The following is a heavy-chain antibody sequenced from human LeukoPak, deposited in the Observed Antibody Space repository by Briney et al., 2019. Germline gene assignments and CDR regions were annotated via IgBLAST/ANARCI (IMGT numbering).Heavy chain of an antibody. CDR2: INHSGST. J-gene: IGHJ4*02. D-gene: IGHD3-22*01. CDR1: GGSFSGYY. V-gene: IGHV4-34*01. CDR3: ARDLYYDSSGYYLH. Sequence: SETLSLTCAVYGGSFSGYYWSWIRQPPGKGLEWIGEINHSGSTNYDPSLKSRVTISADTSKNQFSLKLSSVTAADTAVYYCARDLYYDSSGYYLHWGQGTLVTVSS.